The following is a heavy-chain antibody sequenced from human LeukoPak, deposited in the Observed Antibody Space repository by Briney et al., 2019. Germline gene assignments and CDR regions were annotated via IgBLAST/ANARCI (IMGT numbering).Heavy chain of an antibody. D-gene: IGHD3-10*01. CDR2: ISSSSSYI. CDR1: GFTFSSYS. CDR3: ARVNHEGPYGSFDY. J-gene: IGHJ4*02. V-gene: IGHV3-21*01. Sequence: PGGSLSPSCAASGFTFSSYSMNWVRQAPGKGLEWVSSISSSSSYIYYADSVKGRFTISRDNAKNSLYLQMNSLRAEDTAVYYCARVNHEGPYGSFDYWGQGTLVTVSS.